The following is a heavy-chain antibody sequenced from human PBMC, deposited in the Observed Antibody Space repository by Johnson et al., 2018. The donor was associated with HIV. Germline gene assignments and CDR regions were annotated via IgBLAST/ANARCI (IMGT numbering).Heavy chain of an antibody. J-gene: IGHJ3*02. CDR2: IKQGGREK. CDR1: GFTFSSYW. CDR3: AKCLVYADPDDVFDI. Sequence: VQLVESGGGVVQPGRSLRLSCAAPGFTFSSYWMSWVRQAPGEGLEWVANIKQGGREKYYVDSVKGRVPLYRDNPKNSLYLQMYNLRAEDTALYYCAKCLVYADPDDVFDIWGQGTMVTVSS. D-gene: IGHD2-8*01. V-gene: IGHV3-7*01.